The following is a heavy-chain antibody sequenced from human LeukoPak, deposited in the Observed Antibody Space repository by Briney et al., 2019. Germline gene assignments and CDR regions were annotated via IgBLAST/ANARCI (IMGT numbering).Heavy chain of an antibody. J-gene: IGHJ5*02. CDR1: GFTFSDYY. D-gene: IGHD3-10*01. Sequence: GGSLRLSCAASGFTFSDYYMSWIRQAPGKGLEWVSDIRGSGDRTHYADSVKGRFTISRDNAKNSLYLQMNSLRAEDTAVCYCARDLNHIRGITNWFDPWGQGTLVTVSS. V-gene: IGHV3-11*01. CDR3: ARDLNHIRGITNWFDP. CDR2: IRGSGDRT.